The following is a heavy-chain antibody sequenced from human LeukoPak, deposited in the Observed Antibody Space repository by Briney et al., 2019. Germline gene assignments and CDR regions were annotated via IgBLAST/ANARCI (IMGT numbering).Heavy chain of an antibody. Sequence: PSETLSLTCTVSGGSISSYYWSWIRQPPGKGLEWIGYIYYSGSTNYNPSLKSRVTISVDTSKNQFSLKLSSVTAADTAVYYCARGSIAARPPYYYYMDVWGKGTTVTVSS. CDR1: GGSISSYY. CDR3: ARGSIAARPPYYYYMDV. J-gene: IGHJ6*03. CDR2: IYYSGST. V-gene: IGHV4-59*01. D-gene: IGHD6-6*01.